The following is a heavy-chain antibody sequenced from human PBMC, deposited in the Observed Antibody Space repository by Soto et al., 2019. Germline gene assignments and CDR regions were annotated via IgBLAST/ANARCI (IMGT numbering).Heavy chain of an antibody. CDR3: AKAPRDSGRVYYFDN. D-gene: IGHD3-10*01. CDR2: INQDGSQE. V-gene: IGHV3-7*04. Sequence: EVQLVESGGGLVQPGGSLRLSCAASGFSFSTYWMSWVRQAPGKGLEWVANINQDGSQEYYVDSVKGRFTISRDNAGNSLYLQMNSLRDEDTAVYYCAKAPRDSGRVYYFDNWGQGTLITVSS. J-gene: IGHJ4*02. CDR1: GFSFSTYW.